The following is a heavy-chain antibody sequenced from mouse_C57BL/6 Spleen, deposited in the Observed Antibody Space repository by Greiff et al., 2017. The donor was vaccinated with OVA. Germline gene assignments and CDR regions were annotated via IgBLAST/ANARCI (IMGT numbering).Heavy chain of an antibody. Sequence: VKLQQPGAELVKPGASVKLSCKASGYTFTSYWMHWVKQRPGRGLEWIGRIDPNNGGTKYNEKFKSKATLTVDKPSSTAYMQLSSLTSEDSAVYYCARVTTTVVEGYFDVWGTGTTVTVSS. CDR2: IDPNNGGT. CDR1: GYTFTSYW. J-gene: IGHJ1*03. V-gene: IGHV1-72*01. D-gene: IGHD1-1*01. CDR3: ARVTTTVVEGYFDV.